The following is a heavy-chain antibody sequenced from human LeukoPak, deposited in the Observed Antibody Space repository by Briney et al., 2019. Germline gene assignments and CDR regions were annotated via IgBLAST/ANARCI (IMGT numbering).Heavy chain of an antibody. D-gene: IGHD4-17*01. J-gene: IGHJ4*02. CDR3: ASADFYGDYERY. Sequence: GSSVKVSCKASGGTFSSYAISWVRQAPGQGLEWMGGIIPIFGTANYAQKFQGRVTITTDESTSTAYVELSSLRSEDTAVYYCASADFYGDYERYWRQGTLVTVSS. CDR1: GGTFSSYA. V-gene: IGHV1-69*05. CDR2: IIPIFGTA.